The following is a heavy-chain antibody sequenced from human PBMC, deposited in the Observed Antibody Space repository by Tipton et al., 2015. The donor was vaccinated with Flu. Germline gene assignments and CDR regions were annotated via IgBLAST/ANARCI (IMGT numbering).Heavy chain of an antibody. CDR3: ARDEGGTYPD. D-gene: IGHD1-14*01. CDR2: VYDDGRT. J-gene: IGHJ4*02. Sequence: SLRLSCAVSGFTVSISYMSWVRQPPGKGLEWVSIVYDDGRTYYADSVEGRFAISRDNSKNILYLQMNSLRADDTAVYFCARDEGGTYPDWGQGTLVTVSS. V-gene: IGHV3-53*01. CDR1: GFTVSISY.